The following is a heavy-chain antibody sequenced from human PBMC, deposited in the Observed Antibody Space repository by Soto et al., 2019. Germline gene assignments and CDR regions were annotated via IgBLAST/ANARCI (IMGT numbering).Heavy chain of an antibody. CDR2: IIPIFGTA. V-gene: IGHV1-69*13. CDR3: ARDLHPYYYDSSGYYSQSVY. Sequence: SVKVSCKASGGTFSSYAISWVRQAPGQGLEWMGGIIPIFGTANYAQKFQGRVTITADESTSTAYMELSSLRSEGTAVYYCARDLHPYYYDSSGYYSQSVYWGQGTLVTVSS. CDR1: GGTFSSYA. J-gene: IGHJ4*02. D-gene: IGHD3-22*01.